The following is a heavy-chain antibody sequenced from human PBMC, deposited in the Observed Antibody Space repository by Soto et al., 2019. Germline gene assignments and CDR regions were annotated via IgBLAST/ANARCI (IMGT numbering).Heavy chain of an antibody. Sequence: GGSLRLSCAASGFTFSTYSMNWVRQAPGKGLQWVAYINSTGTIKYYAGSVKGRFTISRDNAKNSLYLQMNSLRAEDTAVYYCARMSSSISPGCWGQGTLVTVSS. V-gene: IGHV3-48*01. CDR2: INSTGTIK. CDR1: GFTFSTYS. J-gene: IGHJ4*02. CDR3: ARMSSSISPGC. D-gene: IGHD2-2*01.